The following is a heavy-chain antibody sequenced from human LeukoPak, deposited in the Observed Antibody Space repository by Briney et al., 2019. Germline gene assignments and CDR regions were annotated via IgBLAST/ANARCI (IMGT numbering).Heavy chain of an antibody. D-gene: IGHD3-10*01. J-gene: IGHJ4*02. CDR1: GFTFSSYW. Sequence: GGSLRLSCAASGFTFSSYWMSWVRQAPGKGLEWVANIKQDGSEKYYVDSVKGRFTISRDSTKNSLYLQMNGLRAEDTAVYYCARESRYYGSGTPLDYWGRGTLVTVSS. CDR3: ARESRYYGSGTPLDY. CDR2: IKQDGSEK. V-gene: IGHV3-7*03.